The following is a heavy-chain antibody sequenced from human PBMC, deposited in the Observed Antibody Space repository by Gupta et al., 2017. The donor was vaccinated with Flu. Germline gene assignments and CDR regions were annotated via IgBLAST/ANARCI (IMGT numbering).Heavy chain of an antibody. CDR1: GFTFSSYS. CDR2: ISSSSSTI. D-gene: IGHD3-16*02. Sequence: EVQLVESGGGLVQPGGSLRLSCAASGFTFSSYSMNWVRQAPGKGLEWFSYISSSSSTIYYADSVKGRFTISRDNAKNSLYLQMNSLRDEDTAVYYCAKDYVWGSYRSYYFDYWGQGTLGTVSS. V-gene: IGHV3-48*02. CDR3: AKDYVWGSYRSYYFDY. J-gene: IGHJ4*02.